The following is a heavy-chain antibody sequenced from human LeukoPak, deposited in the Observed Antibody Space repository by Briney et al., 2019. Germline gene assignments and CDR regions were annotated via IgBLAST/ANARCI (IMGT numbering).Heavy chain of an antibody. V-gene: IGHV3-9*01. CDR2: ISWNSGSI. CDR1: GFTFDDYA. D-gene: IGHD6-13*01. Sequence: GGSLRLSCAASGFTFDDYAVHWVRQAPGKGLEWVSGISWNSGSIGYADSVKGRFTISRDNAKNSLYLQMNSLRAEDTAVYYCAKDLVGSSWYYFQHWGQGTLVTVSS. J-gene: IGHJ1*01. CDR3: AKDLVGSSWYYFQH.